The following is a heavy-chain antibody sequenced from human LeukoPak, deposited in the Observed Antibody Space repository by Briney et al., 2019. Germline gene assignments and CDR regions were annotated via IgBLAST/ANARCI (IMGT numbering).Heavy chain of an antibody. CDR3: TKAVSEYSSSSWDY. V-gene: IGHV3-23*01. CDR1: GFXFSTCA. CDR2: ITYSGGNT. D-gene: IGHD6-6*01. Sequence: GGSLRLSCAASGFXFSTCAMSWVRQAPGKGLEWVSTITYSGGNTHYADSVEGRFTISRDNSKNTLYLQMNSLRAEDTAVYYCTKAVSEYSSSSWDYWGQGTLVTVSS. J-gene: IGHJ4*02.